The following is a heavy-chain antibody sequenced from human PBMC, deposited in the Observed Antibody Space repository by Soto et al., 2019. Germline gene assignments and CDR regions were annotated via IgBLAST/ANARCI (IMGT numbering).Heavy chain of an antibody. CDR3: ARDPQINSDTSGYVGS. CDR2: IWDDGSDK. V-gene: IGHV3-33*01. J-gene: IGHJ5*02. D-gene: IGHD3-22*01. CDR1: GLTFRSYG. Sequence: LRLSCAASGLTFRSYGMHWVRQAPGKGLEWVAVIWDDGSDKKYADSVKGRFTVSRDNSKNTLFLQMSSLRAEDTAVYYCARDPQINSDTSGYVGSWGPGTLVTVSS.